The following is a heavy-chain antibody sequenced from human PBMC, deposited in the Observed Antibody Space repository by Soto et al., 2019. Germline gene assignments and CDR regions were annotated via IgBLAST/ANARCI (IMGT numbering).Heavy chain of an antibody. CDR1: GFTFSGYV. CDR3: ARKVSGSTGRPDLWYFDL. D-gene: IGHD3-10*01. Sequence: EVQLLDSGGGLVQPGGSLRLSCAASGFTFSGYVLTWVRQAPGKGLEWVSAISGGGDATFYADSVKGRFTISRDNSKNTLDLQMNTLRAEDTAVYYCARKVSGSTGRPDLWYFDLWGRGTLVTVSS. CDR2: ISGGGDAT. V-gene: IGHV3-23*01. J-gene: IGHJ2*01.